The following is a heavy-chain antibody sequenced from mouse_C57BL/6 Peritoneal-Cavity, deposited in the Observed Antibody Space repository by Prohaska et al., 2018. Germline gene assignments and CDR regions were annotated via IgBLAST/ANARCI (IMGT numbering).Heavy chain of an antibody. Sequence: EVQLQQSGAELVRPGASVKLSCTASGFNIKDDYMHWVKQRPEQGLEWIGWIDPENGDTEYASKFQGKATITADTSSNTAYLQLSSLTSEDTAVYYCTIYGYDDGYYAMDYWGQGTSVTVSS. J-gene: IGHJ4*01. CDR1: GFNIKDDY. D-gene: IGHD2-2*01. CDR3: TIYGYDDGYYAMDY. V-gene: IGHV14-4*01. CDR2: IDPENGDT.